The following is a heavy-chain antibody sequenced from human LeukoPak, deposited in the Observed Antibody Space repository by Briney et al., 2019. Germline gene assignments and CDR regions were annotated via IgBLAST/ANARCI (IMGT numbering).Heavy chain of an antibody. CDR1: GVSISDYY. V-gene: IGHV4-4*09. J-gene: IGHJ6*04. Sequence: PSETLSLTCKVSGVSISDYYWSWTRQPPGKGLEWIGYIYNSGSAYYSPSLKNRVTLSVDTSKNQFSLKLSSVTAADTAVYYCASARTTAFMDVWGKRTTVTVSS. CDR3: ASARTTAFMDV. D-gene: IGHD2-2*01. CDR2: IYNSGSA.